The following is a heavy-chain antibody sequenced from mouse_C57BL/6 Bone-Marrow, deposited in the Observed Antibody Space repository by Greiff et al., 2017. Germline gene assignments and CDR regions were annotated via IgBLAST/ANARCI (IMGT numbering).Heavy chain of an antibody. Sequence: EVKLLESGPGLAKPSQTLSLTCSVTGYSITSDYWNWIRKFPGNKLEYMGYISYSGSTYYNPSLKSRISITRDTSKNQYYLQLNSVTTEDTATYYCARGNWARNWYFDVWGTGTTVTVSS. J-gene: IGHJ1*03. CDR2: ISYSGST. V-gene: IGHV3-8*01. CDR1: GYSITSDY. D-gene: IGHD4-1*01. CDR3: ARGNWARNWYFDV.